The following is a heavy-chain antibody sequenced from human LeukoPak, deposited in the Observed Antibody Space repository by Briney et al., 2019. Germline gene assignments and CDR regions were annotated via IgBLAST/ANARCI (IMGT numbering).Heavy chain of an antibody. V-gene: IGHV3-49*04. Sequence: GRSLRLSCTASGFTFGDYAMSWVRQAPGKGLEWVGFIRSKAYGGTTEYAASVKGRFTISRDDSKSIAYLQMNSLKTEDTAVYYCTREEYYDFWRGDGGPFDYWGQGTLVTVSP. J-gene: IGHJ4*02. CDR1: GFTFGDYA. CDR3: TREEYYDFWRGDGGPFDY. CDR2: IRSKAYGGTT. D-gene: IGHD3-3*01.